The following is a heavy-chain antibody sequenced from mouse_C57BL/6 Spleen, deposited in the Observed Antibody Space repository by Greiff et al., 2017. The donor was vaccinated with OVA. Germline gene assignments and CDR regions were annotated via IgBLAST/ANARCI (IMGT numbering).Heavy chain of an antibody. Sequence: QVQLQQSGAELVRPGSSVKLSCKASGYTFTSYWMHWVKQRPIQGLEWIGNIDPSDSETHYNQKFKDKATLTVDKSSSTAYMQLSSLTSEDSAVYYCARLDYYGSSYFDYRGQGTTLTVSS. D-gene: IGHD1-1*01. CDR2: IDPSDSET. CDR3: ARLDYYGSSYFDY. J-gene: IGHJ2*01. CDR1: GYTFTSYW. V-gene: IGHV1-52*01.